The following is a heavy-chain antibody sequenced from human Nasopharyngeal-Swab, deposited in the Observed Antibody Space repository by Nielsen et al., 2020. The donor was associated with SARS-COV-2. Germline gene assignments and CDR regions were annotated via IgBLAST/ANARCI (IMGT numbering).Heavy chain of an antibody. V-gene: IGHV3-48*03. D-gene: IGHD5-12*01. J-gene: IGHJ3*02. CDR2: ISTTTATI. CDR3: AREVPYSGHDDAFDI. Sequence: VRQAPGKELEWISYISTTTATIYYADSVKGRFTISRDNAKNSLYLQMNSLRAEDTAVYYCAREVPYSGHDDAFDIWGQGTMVTVSS.